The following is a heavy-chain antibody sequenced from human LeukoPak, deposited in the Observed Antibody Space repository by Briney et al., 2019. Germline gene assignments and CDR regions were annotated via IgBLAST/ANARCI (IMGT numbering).Heavy chain of an antibody. CDR1: GFTFSNYE. V-gene: IGHV3-48*03. J-gene: IGHJ4*02. CDR2: ISSGGSTI. CDR3: ARRDYDILTGTYYFDY. D-gene: IGHD3-9*01. Sequence: PGGSLRLSCAASGFTFSNYEMNWVRQAPGKGLEWVSYISSGGSTIYYAGSVKGRFTISRDNAKNSLFLQMNSLRAEDTAVYYCARRDYDILTGTYYFDYWGQGTLVTVSS.